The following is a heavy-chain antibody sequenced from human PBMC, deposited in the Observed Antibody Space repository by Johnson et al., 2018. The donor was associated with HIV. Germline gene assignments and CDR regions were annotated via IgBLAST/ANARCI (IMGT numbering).Heavy chain of an antibody. CDR3: ARVITIFRVAPRYAFDI. CDR2: IRSSGASI. D-gene: IGHD3-3*01. V-gene: IGHV3-11*04. CDR1: GFSFRDYY. J-gene: IGHJ3*02. Sequence: QEKLVESGGGVVKPGGSLRLSCAASGFSFRDYYMTWIRQAPGKGLEWVSYIRSSGASIYYADSVKGRFTLSRDNAKNSLYLQMNSLIAEDTAVYYCARVITIFRVAPRYAFDIWGQGTMVTVSS.